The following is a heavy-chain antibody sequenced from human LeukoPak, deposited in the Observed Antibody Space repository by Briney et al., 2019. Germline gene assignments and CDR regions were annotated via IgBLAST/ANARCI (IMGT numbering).Heavy chain of an antibody. CDR1: GYTFTSYG. J-gene: IGHJ4*02. Sequence: ASVKVSCKASGYTFTSYGISWVRQAPGQGLEWMGWISAHNGNTNYAQKLQGRVTMTTDTSTSTAYMELRSLRSDDTAVYYCARDRRYYDSSGYNTPGGYWGQGTLVTVSS. CDR2: ISAHNGNT. D-gene: IGHD3-22*01. V-gene: IGHV1-18*01. CDR3: ARDRRYYDSSGYNTPGGY.